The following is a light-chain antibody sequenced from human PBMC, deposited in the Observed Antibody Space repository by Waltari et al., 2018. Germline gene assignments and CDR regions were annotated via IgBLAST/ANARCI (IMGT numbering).Light chain of an antibody. Sequence: DIVLTQSPGTLSLSPGERATLSCRASQSVSSSYLAWYQQKPGQAPRLLIYGASSRAIGIPDRFSGSASGTDCTLNISRLEPEDFAVYYCQQYGSSPKTFGQGTKVEIK. J-gene: IGKJ1*01. CDR2: GAS. CDR3: QQYGSSPKT. CDR1: QSVSSSY. V-gene: IGKV3-20*01.